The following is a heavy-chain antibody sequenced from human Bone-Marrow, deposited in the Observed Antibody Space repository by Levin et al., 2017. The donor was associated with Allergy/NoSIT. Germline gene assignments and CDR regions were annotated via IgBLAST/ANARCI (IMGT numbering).Heavy chain of an antibody. J-gene: IGHJ6*02. CDR1: GFSFNSHT. V-gene: IGHV3-21*06. Sequence: GGSLRLSCAASGFSFNSHTMNWVRQVPGKGLEWVASISATSSFIHYADSVKGRFTISRDNVETSLFLHMNSLRDDDTGLYYCARDGLTTFGVVTGMDVWGQGTAVTVSS. CDR3: ARDGLTTFGVVTGMDV. D-gene: IGHD3-3*01. CDR2: ISATSSFI.